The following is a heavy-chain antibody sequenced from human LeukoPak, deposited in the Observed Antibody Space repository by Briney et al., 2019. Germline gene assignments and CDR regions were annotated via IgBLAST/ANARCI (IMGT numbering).Heavy chain of an antibody. CDR2: IRATSTTL. CDR3: ARDTQWAFDY. J-gene: IGHJ4*02. V-gene: IGHV3-48*01. CDR1: GFTFSSYW. D-gene: IGHD1-26*01. Sequence: GALRLSCAASGFTFSSYWMTWVRQAPGKGLEWVSNIRATSTTLYYQDYYADSVKGRFTTSRDNAKNSLYLQMDSLRVEDTAVYYCARDTQWAFDYWGQGILVTVSS.